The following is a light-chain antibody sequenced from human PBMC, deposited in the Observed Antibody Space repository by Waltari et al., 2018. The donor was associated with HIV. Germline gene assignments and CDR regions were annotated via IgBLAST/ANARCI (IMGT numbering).Light chain of an antibody. V-gene: IGKV1-9*01. CDR3: QHLNSYPPFT. J-gene: IGKJ3*01. CDR2: AAS. Sequence: DIQLTQSPSFMSASVGDRVTITCRASQAISSNLAWYQQKPGQAPTLLIYAASSLPSGVPSRFSGSGSGTEFTLTIRSLQPEDCATDYCQHLNSYPPFTFGPGTTVD. CDR1: QAISSN.